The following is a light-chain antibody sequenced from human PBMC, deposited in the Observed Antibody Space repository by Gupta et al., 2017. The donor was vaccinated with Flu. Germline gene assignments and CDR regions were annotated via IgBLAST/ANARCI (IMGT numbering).Light chain of an antibody. CDR1: QSVSSSS. Sequence: VLTQSPGTLSLSPGERATLSCRASQSVSSSSLAWYQQKPGQAPRLLIYGASNSATGIPDRFSDSGSVTDFTLTISRPEPEDFAVYNGQDDCSSRTFGQGTKVEIK. J-gene: IGKJ1*01. V-gene: IGKV3-20*01. CDR3: QDDCSSRT. CDR2: GAS.